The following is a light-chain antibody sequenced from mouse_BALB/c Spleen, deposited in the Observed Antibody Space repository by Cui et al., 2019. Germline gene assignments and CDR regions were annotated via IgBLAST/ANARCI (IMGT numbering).Light chain of an antibody. CDR1: SSVRSSY. V-gene: IGKV4-58*01. CDR2: RTS. Sequence: ENVLTQSPAIMAASLGQKVTMTCSASSSVRSSYLHWYQQKSGASPKPLIHRTSNLASGVPARFSGSGSGTSYSLTISSVEAEDDATYYCQQWSGYPYTFGGGTKLEIK. J-gene: IGKJ2*01. CDR3: QQWSGYPYT.